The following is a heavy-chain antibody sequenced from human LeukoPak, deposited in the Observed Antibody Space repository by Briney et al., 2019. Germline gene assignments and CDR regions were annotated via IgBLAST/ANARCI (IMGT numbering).Heavy chain of an antibody. CDR2: IDSSSRYI. CDR3: ARETTASSPSPLLGGLDV. CDR1: GFTFSSYN. J-gene: IGHJ6*02. Sequence: PGGSLRLSCAASGFTFSSYNMDWVRQAPGKGLEWASFIDSSSRYIYQADSVKGRFTFSRDNAKNSLYLQMNSLRAEDTAVYYCARETTASSPSPLLGGLDVWGQGTTVTVSS. V-gene: IGHV3-21*01. D-gene: IGHD4-11*01.